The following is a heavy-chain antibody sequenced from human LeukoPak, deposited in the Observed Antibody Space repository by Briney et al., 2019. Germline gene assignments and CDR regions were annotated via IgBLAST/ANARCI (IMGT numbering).Heavy chain of an antibody. J-gene: IGHJ5*02. V-gene: IGHV4-39*01. CDR1: GGSISTYY. Sequence: SETLSLTCAVSGGSISTYYWGWIRQPPGKGLEWIGSIYYSGSTYYNPSLKSRVTISVDTSKNQFSLKLSSVTAADTAVYYCSRHSSKYYDFWSGYYGNWFDPWGQGTLVTVSS. D-gene: IGHD3-3*01. CDR3: SRHSSKYYDFWSGYYGNWFDP. CDR2: IYYSGST.